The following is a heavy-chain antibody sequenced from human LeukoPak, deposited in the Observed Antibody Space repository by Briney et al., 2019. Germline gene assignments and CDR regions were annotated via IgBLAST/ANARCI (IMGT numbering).Heavy chain of an antibody. CDR3: ARRPIVGSTGFYFDP. Sequence: SETLSLTCNVCGGSISTTTNSWGWAWIRQRPTKGLEWIGSIYYGGSPYYTSSLKSRVTISVDTSKNQFSLKLASLTAADTAVYYCARRPIVGSTGFYFDPWGPGTLVTVSS. CDR2: IYYGGSP. D-gene: IGHD1-26*01. J-gene: IGHJ5*02. CDR1: GGSISTTTNS. V-gene: IGHV4-39*01.